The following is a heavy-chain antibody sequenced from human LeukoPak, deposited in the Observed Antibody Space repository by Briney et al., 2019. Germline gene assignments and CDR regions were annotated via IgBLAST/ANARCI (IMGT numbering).Heavy chain of an antibody. V-gene: IGHV3-21*01. CDR1: GFTFSSYS. CDR3: AGVGPDDYSNHFDY. CDR2: ISISSSYI. J-gene: IGHJ4*02. Sequence: PGWSLRLSCAASGFTFSSYSMNWVRQAPGQGLEWVSSISISSSYIYYEDSVKGRFTISRDNAKNSLYLQMNSLRAEDTAVYYCAGVGPDDYSNHFDYWGQGTLVTVSS. D-gene: IGHD4-11*01.